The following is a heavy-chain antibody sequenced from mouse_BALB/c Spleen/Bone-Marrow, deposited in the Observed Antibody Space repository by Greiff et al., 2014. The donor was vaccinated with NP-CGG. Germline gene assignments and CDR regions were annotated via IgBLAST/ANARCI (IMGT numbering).Heavy chain of an antibody. V-gene: IGHV1-74*01. CDR1: GYTFTSYW. J-gene: IGHJ1*01. D-gene: IGHD2-5*01. CDR3: ARSGSNFGRFFDV. CDR2: IDPYDSEA. Sequence: QVQLQQPGAELVRPGASVNLSCKASGYTFTSYWVNWVMQRPEQGLEWIGRIDPYDSEAHYNQKFKDKAILTVDKSSSTAYMQLISLTSEDSAVYYCARSGSNFGRFFDVWGAGTTVTVSS.